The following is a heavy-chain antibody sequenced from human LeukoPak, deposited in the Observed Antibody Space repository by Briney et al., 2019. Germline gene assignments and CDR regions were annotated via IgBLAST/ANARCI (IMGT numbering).Heavy chain of an antibody. Sequence: PGGSLRLSCAASGSTFSDYYMSWIRQAPGKGLEWVSYISSSSRNTNYADSVKGRFTISRDNAKNSLYLQMNSLRAEDTAVYYCARPAVGRAAAGNRDYYFDYWGQGTLVTVSS. CDR3: ARPAVGRAAAGNRDYYFDY. CDR1: GSTFSDYY. CDR2: ISSSSRNT. J-gene: IGHJ4*02. V-gene: IGHV3-11*03. D-gene: IGHD6-13*01.